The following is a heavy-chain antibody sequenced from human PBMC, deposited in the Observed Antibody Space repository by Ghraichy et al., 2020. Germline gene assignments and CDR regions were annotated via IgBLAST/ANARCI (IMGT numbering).Heavy chain of an antibody. CDR1: GFTFSSYW. CDR2: IKQDGSEK. D-gene: IGHD6-13*01. CDR3: ARVSSSYYYYYYGMDV. J-gene: IGHJ6*02. V-gene: IGHV3-7*01. Sequence: GGSLRLSCAASGFTFSSYWMSWVRQAPGKGLEWVANIKQDGSEKYYVDSVKGRFTISRDNAKNSLYLQMNSLRAEDTAVYYCARVSSSYYYYYYGMDVWGQGTTVTVSS.